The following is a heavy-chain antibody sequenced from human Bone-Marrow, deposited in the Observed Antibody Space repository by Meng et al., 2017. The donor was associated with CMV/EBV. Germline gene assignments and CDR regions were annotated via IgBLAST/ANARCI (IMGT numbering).Heavy chain of an antibody. CDR1: GFTFSSYA. CDR3: AKGRVLRNFDL. Sequence: GESLKISCAASGFTFSSYAMSWVRQAPGKGLEWVSVIYSGGSSTYYADSVKGRFTISRDNSKNTLYLQMNSLRAEDTAVYYCAKGRVLRNFDLWGRGTLVTVSS. CDR2: IYSGGSST. J-gene: IGHJ2*01. D-gene: IGHD4/OR15-4a*01. V-gene: IGHV3-23*03.